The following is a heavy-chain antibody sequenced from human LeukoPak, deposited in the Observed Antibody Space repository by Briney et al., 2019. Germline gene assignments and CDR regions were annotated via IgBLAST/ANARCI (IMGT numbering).Heavy chain of an antibody. D-gene: IGHD3-22*01. CDR1: GFTFSDYT. J-gene: IGHJ4*02. CDR2: ITGDSTYI. CDR3: ARPYYESSGYYFQLDS. Sequence: GGSLRLSCAASGFTFSDYTLNWVRQPPGKGLEWVSSITGDSTYIYYADSVKGRFTISRDNANNSVFLQMNNLRAEDTAVYFCARPYYESSGYYFQLDSWGQGTLVTVSS. V-gene: IGHV3-21*01.